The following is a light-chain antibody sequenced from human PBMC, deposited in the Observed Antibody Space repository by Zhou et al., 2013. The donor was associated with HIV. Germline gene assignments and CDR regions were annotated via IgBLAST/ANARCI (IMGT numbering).Light chain of an antibody. V-gene: IGKV1-5*03. CDR1: ETVGRS. Sequence: IQMTQSPSIVSASLGVRVTMTCRANETVGRSLAWYRQKRGKAPTLVIYETSILDKGVPSRFAGSGSGTDFILTISSLQPEDFATYYCQHLNSYLLTFGGGTKVEIK. CDR2: ETS. CDR3: QHLNSYLLT. J-gene: IGKJ4*01.